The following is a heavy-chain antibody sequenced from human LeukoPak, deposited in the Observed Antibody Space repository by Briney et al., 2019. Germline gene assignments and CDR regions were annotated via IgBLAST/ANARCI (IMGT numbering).Heavy chain of an antibody. D-gene: IGHD6-19*01. CDR2: INHSGST. V-gene: IGHV4-34*01. J-gene: IGHJ4*02. CDR3: ARGGQWLVRGFDY. CDR1: GGSFSGYY. Sequence: SETLSLTCAVYGGSFSGYYWSWIRQPPGKGLEWIGEINHSGSTNYNPSLKSRVTISVDTSKNQFSLKLSSVTAADTAVYYCARGGQWLVRGFDYWGQGTLVTVSS.